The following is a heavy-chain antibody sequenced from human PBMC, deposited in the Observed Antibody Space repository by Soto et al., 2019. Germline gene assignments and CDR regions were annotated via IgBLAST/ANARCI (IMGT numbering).Heavy chain of an antibody. V-gene: IGHV1-69*06. D-gene: IGHD3-3*01. CDR2: ILPMFGAV. CDR1: GGTSSNFV. CDR3: ARPKQSGYDRGDSYYHTMDV. Sequence: QVQLVQSGTEVKKSGSSVKVSCRASGGTSSNFVITWVRQVPGQGLEWLGGILPMFGAVKYAQKFQDRLIITADRSTQTAAMELGSLRSEDTAVYYCARPKQSGYDRGDSYYHTMDVWGHGTTVTVS. J-gene: IGHJ6*02.